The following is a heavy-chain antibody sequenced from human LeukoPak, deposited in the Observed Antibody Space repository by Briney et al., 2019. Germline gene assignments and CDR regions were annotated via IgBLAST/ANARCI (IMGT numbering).Heavy chain of an antibody. CDR3: ARYSHFLRYSYYMDV. CDR2: ISAYNGNT. J-gene: IGHJ6*03. CDR1: AYTFTIYG. V-gene: IGHV1-18*01. D-gene: IGHD4-11*01. Sequence: ASGNVSFKSAAYTFTIYGISWVRHPPGQGLEWMGVISAYNGNTEYAQTIQGRVTMTTDTSKSTAYMELRRLRSDEKAVYYCARYSHFLRYSYYMDVWGKGNPVTVSS.